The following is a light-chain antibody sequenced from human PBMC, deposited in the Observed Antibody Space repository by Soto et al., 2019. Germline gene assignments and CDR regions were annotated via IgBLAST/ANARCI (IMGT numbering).Light chain of an antibody. CDR1: QSVSSY. CDR3: QQRSNWPPT. CDR2: DAS. J-gene: IGKJ3*01. V-gene: IGKV3-11*01. Sequence: EIVLTQSPATLSLSPGERATLSCRASQSVSSYLAWYQQKPGQAPRLLIYDASNRATGIPARFSGSGSGTDITLTISSLETEDFAVYYCQQRSNWPPTFGPGTKVDIK.